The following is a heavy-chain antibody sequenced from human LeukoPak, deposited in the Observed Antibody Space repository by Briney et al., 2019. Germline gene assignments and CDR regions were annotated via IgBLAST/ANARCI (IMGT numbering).Heavy chain of an antibody. CDR2: ISSNGGST. Sequence: PGGSLTLSCAASGFTLSSYSMHWVRQAPRKGLEYVSAISSNGGSTYYANSVKARFTISRNNSRNTLYLQMGSLRAEDIAVYYCARVYSSIWTVDYWGQGTLVTVSS. D-gene: IGHD6-13*01. J-gene: IGHJ4*02. CDR1: GFTLSSYS. CDR3: ARVYSSIWTVDY. V-gene: IGHV3-64*01.